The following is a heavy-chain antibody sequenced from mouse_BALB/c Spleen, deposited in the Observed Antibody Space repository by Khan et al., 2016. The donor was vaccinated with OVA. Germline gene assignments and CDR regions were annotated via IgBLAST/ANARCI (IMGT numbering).Heavy chain of an antibody. V-gene: IGHV2-6-7*01. D-gene: IGHD2-10*01. CDR2: IWGDGST. J-gene: IGHJ4*01. CDR1: GFSLTGYG. CDR3: ARAYYGNYREAMDY. Sequence: QVQLKESGPGLVAPSQSLSITCTVSGFSLTGYGVNWVRQPPGKGLEWLGMIWGDGSTDYNSALKSRLSISKDNSKSQVFLEMNSPQTDDTARYYCARAYYGNYREAMDYWGQGTSVTVSS.